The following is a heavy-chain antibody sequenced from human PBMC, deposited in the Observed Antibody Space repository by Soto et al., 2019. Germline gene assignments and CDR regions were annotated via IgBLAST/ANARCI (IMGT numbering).Heavy chain of an antibody. CDR3: ARATEFSGSGYSGYDFRINRRSKGHFDY. D-gene: IGHD5-12*01. J-gene: IGHJ4*02. Sequence: SETLSLTCAVYGGSFSGYYWSWIRQPPGKGLEWIGEINHSGSTNYNPSLKSRVTISVDTSKNQFSLKLSSVTAADTAVYYCARATEFSGSGYSGYDFRINRRSKGHFDYWGQGTLVTVSS. V-gene: IGHV4-34*01. CDR1: GGSFSGYY. CDR2: INHSGST.